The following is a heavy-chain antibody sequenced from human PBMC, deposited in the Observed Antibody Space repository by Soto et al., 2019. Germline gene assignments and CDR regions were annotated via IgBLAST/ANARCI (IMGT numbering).Heavy chain of an antibody. Sequence: EVQLLDSGGRLVQPGASLRLSCAASGFTVSSYAMSWVRQAPGKGLEWVSSISESGDSTSYAAAVRGRFTISREDSKNTRYLQMNSLRAEDTAVYSCEKSRIQRWRQGLYGHWGQGTMVTVSS. CDR3: EKSRIQRWRQGLYGH. J-gene: IGHJ1*01. CDR1: GFTVSSYA. CDR2: ISESGDST. V-gene: IGHV3-23*01. D-gene: IGHD5-18*01.